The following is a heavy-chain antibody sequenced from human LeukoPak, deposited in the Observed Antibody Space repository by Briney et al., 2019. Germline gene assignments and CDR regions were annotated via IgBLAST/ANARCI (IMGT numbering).Heavy chain of an antibody. CDR1: RFTFSNAW. Sequence: GGSLRLSCAASRFTFSNAWMSWVRQAPGKGLEWVGRIKGKTDGGTTDYAAPVKGRSTISRDDSKNTLYLQMNSLKTEDTAVYYCTTDYGSGSFDWGQGTLVTVSS. CDR2: IKGKTDGGTT. D-gene: IGHD3-10*01. CDR3: TTDYGSGSFD. V-gene: IGHV3-15*01. J-gene: IGHJ4*02.